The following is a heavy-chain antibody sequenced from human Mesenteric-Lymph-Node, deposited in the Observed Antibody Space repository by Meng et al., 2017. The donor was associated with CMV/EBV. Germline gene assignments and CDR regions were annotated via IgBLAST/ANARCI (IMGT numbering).Heavy chain of an antibody. CDR1: GGSISSSNYY. Sequence: SETLSLTCTVSGGSISSSNYYWGWIRQPPGKGLEWIGSIYYSGSTYYNPSLKSRVTISVDTSKNQFSLKLTSVTAADTAVYYCASYVVRFLEWFPFDPWGQGTLVTVSS. D-gene: IGHD3-3*01. CDR2: IYYSGST. V-gene: IGHV4-39*01. J-gene: IGHJ5*02. CDR3: ASYVVRFLEWFPFDP.